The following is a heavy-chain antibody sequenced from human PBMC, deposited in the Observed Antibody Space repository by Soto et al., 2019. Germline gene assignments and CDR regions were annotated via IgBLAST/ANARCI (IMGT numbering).Heavy chain of an antibody. J-gene: IGHJ4*02. CDR1: GFTFSSYA. CDR2: ISGGGATS. CDR3: AKWPMGVLSRSNSYFDS. Sequence: GGSLRLSCSGSGFTFSSYAMNWVRQAPGKGLEWISAISGGGATSNYADSVKGRFTVSRDNSKNTLYLQMNSLRAEDTAVYYCAKWPMGVLSRSNSYFDSWGQGTLVTVSS. D-gene: IGHD1-26*01. V-gene: IGHV3-23*01.